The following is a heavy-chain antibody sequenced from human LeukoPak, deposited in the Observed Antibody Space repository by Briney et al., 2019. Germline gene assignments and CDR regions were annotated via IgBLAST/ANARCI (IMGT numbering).Heavy chain of an antibody. CDR1: GGTFSSYT. Sequence: SVKVSCEXSGGTFSSYTISWVRQAPGQGLEWMGRIIPILGIANYAQKFQGRVTITADKSTSTAYMELSSLRSEDTAVYYCATLAVAGTARDYWGQGTLVTVSS. J-gene: IGHJ4*02. CDR2: IIPILGIA. V-gene: IGHV1-69*02. CDR3: ATLAVAGTARDY. D-gene: IGHD6-19*01.